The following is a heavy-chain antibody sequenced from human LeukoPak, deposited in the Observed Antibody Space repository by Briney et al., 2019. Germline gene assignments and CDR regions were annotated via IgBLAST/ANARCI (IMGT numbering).Heavy chain of an antibody. D-gene: IGHD5-18*01. J-gene: IGHJ4*02. CDR3: AHRDTTMVRVDY. V-gene: IGHV3-15*01. CDR1: GFTFSSYW. Sequence: GGSLKLSCVASGFTFSSYWMSWVRQAPGKGLEWVGRIRSKSNGGTTDYAAPVKGRFTISRDDSKDTLYLQMDSLTTEDTAVYFCAHRDTTMVRVDYWGQGTLVTVSS. CDR2: IRSKSNGGTT.